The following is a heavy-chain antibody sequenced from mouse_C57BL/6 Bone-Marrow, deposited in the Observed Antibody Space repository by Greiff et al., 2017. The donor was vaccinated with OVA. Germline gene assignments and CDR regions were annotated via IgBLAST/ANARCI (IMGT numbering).Heavy chain of an antibody. J-gene: IGHJ3*01. Sequence: VQLQQSGAELARPGASVKLSCKASGYTFTSYGISWVKQRTGQGLEWIGEIYPRSGNTYYNEKFKGKATLTADKSSSTAYMELRSLTSEDSAVYFCARPITTVGWFAYWGQGTLVTVSA. D-gene: IGHD1-1*01. CDR1: GYTFTSYG. CDR2: IYPRSGNT. V-gene: IGHV1-81*01. CDR3: ARPITTVGWFAY.